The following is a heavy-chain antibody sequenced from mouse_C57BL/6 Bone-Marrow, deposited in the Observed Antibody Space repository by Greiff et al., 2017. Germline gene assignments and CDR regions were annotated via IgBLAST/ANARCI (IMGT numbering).Heavy chain of an antibody. CDR3: ARDDGYYSWFAY. CDR2: ISYSGST. V-gene: IGHV3-1*01. CDR1: GYSITSGYD. D-gene: IGHD2-3*01. Sequence: DVKLVESGPGLVKPSQSLSLTCTVTGYSITSGYDWHWIRHFPGNKLEWMGYISYSGSTNYNPSLKSRISITHDTSKNHFFLKLNSVTTEDTASYYCARDDGYYSWFAYWGQGTLVTVS. J-gene: IGHJ3*01.